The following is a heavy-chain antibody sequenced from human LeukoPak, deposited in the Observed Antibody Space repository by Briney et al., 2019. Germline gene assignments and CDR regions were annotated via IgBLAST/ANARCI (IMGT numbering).Heavy chain of an antibody. J-gene: IGHJ4*02. CDR2: IYYSGSN. CDR3: ARDRAAAGTFDY. Sequence: KPSETLSLTCTVAGGSISSYYWSWIRQPPGKGLEWIGYIYYSGSNNYNPSLQRRVTISVDTSKNQFSLKLSSVTAADTAVYYCARDRAAAGTFDYWGQGTLVTVSS. V-gene: IGHV4-59*01. D-gene: IGHD6-13*01. CDR1: GGSISSYY.